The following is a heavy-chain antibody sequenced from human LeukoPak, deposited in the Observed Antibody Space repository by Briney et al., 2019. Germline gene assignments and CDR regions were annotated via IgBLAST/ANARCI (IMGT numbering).Heavy chain of an antibody. J-gene: IGHJ4*02. V-gene: IGHV1-2*06. CDR1: GYTFTGYY. CDR2: INPNSGGT. Sequence: EASVKVSCKASGYTFTGYYMHWVRQAPGQGLEWMGRINPNSGGTNYAQKFQGRVTMTRDTSISTAYMELSRLRSDDTAVYYCARVFKGSGWYGEIDYWGQGTLVTVSS. CDR3: ARVFKGSGWYGEIDY. D-gene: IGHD6-19*01.